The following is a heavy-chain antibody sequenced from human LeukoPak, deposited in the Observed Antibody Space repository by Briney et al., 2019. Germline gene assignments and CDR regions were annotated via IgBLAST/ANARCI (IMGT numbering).Heavy chain of an antibody. V-gene: IGHV5-51*01. CDR3: ARQNGSYYRPSAFDI. Sequence: GESLKISCKGSGYSFTSYWIGWVRQVPGKGLEWMGIIYPGDSDTRYSPSFQGQVTISADKSISTAYLQWSSLKASDTAMYYCARQNGSYYRPSAFDIWGQGTMVTVSS. CDR1: GYSFTSYW. D-gene: IGHD1-26*01. CDR2: IYPGDSDT. J-gene: IGHJ3*02.